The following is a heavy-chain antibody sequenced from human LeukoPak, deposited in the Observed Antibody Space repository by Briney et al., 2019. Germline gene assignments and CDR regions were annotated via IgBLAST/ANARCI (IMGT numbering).Heavy chain of an antibody. J-gene: IGHJ6*02. Sequence: GGSLRLSCAPSGFTFSSYAMSWVRQAPGKGLEWVSAISGSGGSTYYADSVKGRFTISRDNSKNTLYLQMNSLRAEDTAVYYCAVGYNYYYGMDVWGQGTTVTVSS. CDR1: GFTFSSYA. D-gene: IGHD6-13*01. CDR3: AVGYNYYYGMDV. CDR2: ISGSGGST. V-gene: IGHV3-23*01.